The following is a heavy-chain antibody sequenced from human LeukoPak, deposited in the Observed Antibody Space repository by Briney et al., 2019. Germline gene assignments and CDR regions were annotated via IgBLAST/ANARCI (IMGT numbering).Heavy chain of an antibody. CDR3: ARGARTRRRDNSGPFDI. V-gene: IGHV4-59*01. D-gene: IGHD3-22*01. Sequence: SSETLSLTCTVSGGSMSSYYWSGIRQPPGKGLQWIGYIYHSGSTNHNPSLKSRVTISLDWSKNQFTLKLKSVTAADTAVYYCARGARTRRRDNSGPFDIWGQGTKVTVSS. CDR2: IYHSGST. CDR1: GGSMSSYY. J-gene: IGHJ3*02.